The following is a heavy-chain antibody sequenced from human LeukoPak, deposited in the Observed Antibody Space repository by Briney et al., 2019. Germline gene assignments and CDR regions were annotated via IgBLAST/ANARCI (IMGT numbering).Heavy chain of an antibody. CDR2: VYSGGTT. V-gene: IGHV3-66*01. Sequence: PGGSLRLSCAASGFTVSSNYMSWVRQAPGKGLEWVSVVYSGGTTYYADSVKGRFTISRDNPKNTLYLQMNSLRAEDTAVYYCARGTTVTTFDYWGQGTLVTVSS. CDR3: ARGTTVTTFDY. D-gene: IGHD4-4*01. J-gene: IGHJ4*02. CDR1: GFTVSSNY.